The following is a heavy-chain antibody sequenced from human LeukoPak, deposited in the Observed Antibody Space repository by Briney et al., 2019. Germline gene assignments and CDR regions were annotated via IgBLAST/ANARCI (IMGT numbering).Heavy chain of an antibody. CDR1: GFTFSSYA. Sequence: GGSLRLSCAASGFTFSSYAMSWTRQAPGKGLEWVSAISGSGGSTYYADSVKGRFTISRDNSKNTLYLQMNSLRAEDTAVYYCAKDRPYYGDYLYYYYGMDVWGQGTTVTVSS. CDR3: AKDRPYYGDYLYYYYGMDV. CDR2: ISGSGGST. J-gene: IGHJ6*02. V-gene: IGHV3-23*01. D-gene: IGHD4-17*01.